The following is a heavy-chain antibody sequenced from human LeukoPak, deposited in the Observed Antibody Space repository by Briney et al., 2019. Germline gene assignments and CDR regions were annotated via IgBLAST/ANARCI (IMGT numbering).Heavy chain of an antibody. D-gene: IGHD6-13*01. CDR1: GFTFSSYG. CDR3: AKDGAAVKPYYFDY. Sequence: PGRSLRLSCAASGFTFSSYGMHWVRQAPGKGLEWVAVISYDGSNKYYADSVKGRFTISRDNSKNTLYLQMNSLRAEDTAVYYCAKDGAAVKPYYFDYWGQGTLVTVSS. CDR2: ISYDGSNK. J-gene: IGHJ4*02. V-gene: IGHV3-30*18.